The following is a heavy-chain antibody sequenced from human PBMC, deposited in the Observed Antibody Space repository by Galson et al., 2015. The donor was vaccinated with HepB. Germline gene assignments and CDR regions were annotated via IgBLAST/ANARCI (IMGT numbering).Heavy chain of an antibody. CDR3: AKDRYPHTLLEIDY. CDR2: ISYDGSNK. Sequence: SLRLSCAASGFTFSSYGMHWVRQAPGKGLEWVAVISYDGSNKYYADSVKGRFTISRDNSKNTLYLQMNSLRAEDTAVYYCAKDRYPHTLLEIDYWGQGTLVTVSS. V-gene: IGHV3-30*18. J-gene: IGHJ4*02. D-gene: IGHD1-1*01. CDR1: GFTFSSYG.